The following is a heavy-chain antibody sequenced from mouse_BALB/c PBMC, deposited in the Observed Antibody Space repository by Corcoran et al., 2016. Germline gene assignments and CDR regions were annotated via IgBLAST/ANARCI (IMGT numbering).Heavy chain of an antibody. J-gene: IGHJ4*01. Sequence: EVQLQQSGPELVKPGASVKISCKASGYSFTGYYVHWVKQSHVKSLEWIGRINPYNGATSYNQNFKDKASLTVDKSSSTAYMELHSLTSEDSAVYYCARSLYGNGAMDYWGQGTSVTVSS. CDR2: INPYNGAT. D-gene: IGHD1-1*02. CDR3: ARSLYGNGAMDY. CDR1: GYSFTGYY. V-gene: IGHV1-26*01.